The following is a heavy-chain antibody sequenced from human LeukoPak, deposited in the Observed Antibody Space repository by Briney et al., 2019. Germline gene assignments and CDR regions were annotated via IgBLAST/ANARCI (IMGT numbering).Heavy chain of an antibody. Sequence: PSETLSLTCTVSGGSISSYYWSWIRQPPGKGLEWIGYIYYSGSTSYNPSLKSRVTISVDTSKNQFSLKLSSVTAADTAVYYCARHEEYSSSWGLDYWGQGTLVTVSS. CDR3: ARHEEYSSSWGLDY. D-gene: IGHD6-13*01. CDR1: GGSISSYY. V-gene: IGHV4-59*08. J-gene: IGHJ4*02. CDR2: IYYSGST.